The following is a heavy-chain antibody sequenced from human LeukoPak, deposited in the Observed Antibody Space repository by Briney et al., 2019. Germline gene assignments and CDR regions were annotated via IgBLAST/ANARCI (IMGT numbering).Heavy chain of an antibody. CDR3: ARDLQGNTTGPGEY. CDR2: ISSSSSYI. V-gene: IGHV3-21*01. CDR1: GFTFNAYG. J-gene: IGHJ4*02. Sequence: GGSLRLSCAASGFTFNAYGMNWVRQAPGKGLEWVSSISSSSSYISHADSVKGRFTISRDNAKNSLYLQMNSLRVEDTAVYYCARDLQGNTTGPGEYWGQGTLVTVSS. D-gene: IGHD1-1*01.